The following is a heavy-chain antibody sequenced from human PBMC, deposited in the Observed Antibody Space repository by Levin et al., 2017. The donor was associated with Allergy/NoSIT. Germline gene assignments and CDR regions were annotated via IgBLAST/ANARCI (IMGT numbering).Heavy chain of an antibody. J-gene: IGHJ4*02. Sequence: GESLKISCAASGFTFSSYSMNWVRQAPGKGLEWVSSISSSSSYIYYADSVKGRFTISRDNAKNSLYLQMNSLRAEDTAVYYCARVGQWLTFDYWGQGTLVTVSS. CDR3: ARVGQWLTFDY. CDR2: ISSSSSYI. D-gene: IGHD6-19*01. V-gene: IGHV3-21*01. CDR1: GFTFSSYS.